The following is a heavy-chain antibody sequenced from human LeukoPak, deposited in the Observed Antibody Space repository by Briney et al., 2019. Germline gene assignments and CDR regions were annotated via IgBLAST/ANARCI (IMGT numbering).Heavy chain of an antibody. V-gene: IGHV3-48*03. CDR1: GFTFSSYG. D-gene: IGHD3-10*02. J-gene: IGHJ6*04. CDR2: ISSSGSTI. CDR3: AELGITMIGGV. Sequence: GGSLRLSCVVSGFTFSSYGMHWVRQAPGKGLEWVSYISSSGSTIYYADSVKGRFTISRDNAKNSLYLQMNSLRAEDTAVYYCAELGITMIGGVWGKGTTVTISS.